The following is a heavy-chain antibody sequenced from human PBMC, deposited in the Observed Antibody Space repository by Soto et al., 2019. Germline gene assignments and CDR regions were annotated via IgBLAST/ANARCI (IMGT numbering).Heavy chain of an antibody. D-gene: IGHD5-12*01. V-gene: IGHV1-69*01. CDR1: GGSFSNSV. CDR2: IIPNFGTT. CDR3: ARDVGGEATIRY. J-gene: IGHJ4*02. Sequence: QVQLVQSGAEVKKPGSSVKVSCQASGGSFSNSVISWVRQAPGQGLEWMGGIIPNFGTTNYAQKFQGKVTITADETTRTAYLELSGLTSEDTSVYYCARDVGGEATIRYWGQGTLVTVSS.